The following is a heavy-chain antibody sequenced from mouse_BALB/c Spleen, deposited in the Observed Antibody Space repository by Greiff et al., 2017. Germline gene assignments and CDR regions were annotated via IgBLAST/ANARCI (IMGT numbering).Heavy chain of an antibody. D-gene: IGHD2-4*01. CDR2: ILPGSGST. V-gene: IGHV1-9*01. CDR1: GYTLSSYW. Sequence: QVQLQQSGAELMKPGASVKISCKATGYTLSSYWIEWVKQRPGHGLEWIGEILPGSGSTNYNEKFKGKATFTADTSSNTAYMQLSSLTSEDSAVYYGAIRGYYDYDVFAYWGQGTLVTVSA. J-gene: IGHJ3*01. CDR3: AIRGYYDYDVFAY.